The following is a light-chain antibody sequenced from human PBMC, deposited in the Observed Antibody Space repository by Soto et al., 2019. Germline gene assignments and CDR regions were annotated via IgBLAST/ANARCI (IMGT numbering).Light chain of an antibody. CDR1: QTISNF. CDR3: QQSFNTVMYT. CDR2: AGD. J-gene: IGKJ2*01. Sequence: DIPMTQFPSSLSASVGDGVTITCRASQTISNFLNWYHQKPGKAPKLLIYAGDRLQSGVPSRFSGRGSVTDFTLTISSLQPEDFATYFCQQSFNTVMYTCGQGTKLEIK. V-gene: IGKV1-39*01.